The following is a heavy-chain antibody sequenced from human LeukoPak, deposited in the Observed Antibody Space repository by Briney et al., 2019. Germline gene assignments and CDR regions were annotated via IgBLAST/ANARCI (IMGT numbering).Heavy chain of an antibody. CDR3: ASSGGQGTYSSSSPFGY. CDR2: MSPNSGNT. CDR1: GYTFTSYD. D-gene: IGHD6-6*01. Sequence: GASVKVSCKASGYTFTSYDINWVRQATGQGLEWMGWMSPNSGNTGYAQKFQGRVAITRDTSISTAYMELSSLRSEDTAMYYCASSGGQGTYSSSSPFGYWGQGTLVTVSS. V-gene: IGHV1-8*03. J-gene: IGHJ4*02.